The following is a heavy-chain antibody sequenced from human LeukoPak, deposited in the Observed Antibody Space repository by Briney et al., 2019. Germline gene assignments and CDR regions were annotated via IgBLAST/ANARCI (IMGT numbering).Heavy chain of an antibody. D-gene: IGHD3-9*01. Sequence: PGGSLRLSCAASGFTFSSYSMNWVRQAPGKGLEWVSSISGSSSYIYYADSVKGRFTISRDNAKNSLYLQMNSLRAEDTAVYYCARANDNYYYYYMDVWGKGTTVTIS. J-gene: IGHJ6*03. CDR3: ARANDNYYYYYMDV. V-gene: IGHV3-21*01. CDR2: ISGSSSYI. CDR1: GFTFSSYS.